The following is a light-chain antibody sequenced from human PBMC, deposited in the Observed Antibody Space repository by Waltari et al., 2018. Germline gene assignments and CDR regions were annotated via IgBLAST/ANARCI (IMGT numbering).Light chain of an antibody. CDR1: QSVSSSY. V-gene: IGKV3-20*01. CDR2: SAS. Sequence: EIVLTQSPGTLSLSPGESATLSCRASQSVSSSYLAWYQQKPGQAPRPLIYSASSRATGIPDRFSGSWSGTDFTLTISRLEPEDFAVYYCQQYGSSLMYTFGQGTKLEIK. J-gene: IGKJ2*01. CDR3: QQYGSSLMYT.